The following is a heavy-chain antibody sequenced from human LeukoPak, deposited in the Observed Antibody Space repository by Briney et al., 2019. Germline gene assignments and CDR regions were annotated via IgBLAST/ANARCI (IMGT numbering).Heavy chain of an antibody. D-gene: IGHD2-15*01. Sequence: SETLSLTCAVYGGSFSGYYWSWIRQPPGKGLEWIGEINHSGSTNYNPSLKSRVTISVDTSKNQFSLELSSVTAADTAVYYCAGSGYCSGGSCYEDYWGQGTLVTVSS. CDR3: AGSGYCSGGSCYEDY. CDR1: GGSFSGYY. CDR2: INHSGST. V-gene: IGHV4-34*01. J-gene: IGHJ4*02.